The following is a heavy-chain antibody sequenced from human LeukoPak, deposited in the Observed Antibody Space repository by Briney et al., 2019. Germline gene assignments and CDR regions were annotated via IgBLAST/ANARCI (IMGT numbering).Heavy chain of an antibody. CDR2: ISSSAYYT. Sequence: GGSLRLSCAASGFNFSSYSMNWVRQAPGKGLEWVSSISSSAYYTYYADSVKGRFTISRDNTKNSLYLLMNSLRAEDTAVYYCAKSTGGYCSGVSCSHSPYWGQGTLVTVSS. V-gene: IGHV3-21*01. CDR1: GFNFSSYS. J-gene: IGHJ4*02. D-gene: IGHD2-15*01. CDR3: AKSTGGYCSGVSCSHSPY.